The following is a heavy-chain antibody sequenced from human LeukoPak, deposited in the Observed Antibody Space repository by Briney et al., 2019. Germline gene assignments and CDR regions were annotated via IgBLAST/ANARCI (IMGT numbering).Heavy chain of an antibody. Sequence: PSETLSLTCAAYGGTFSSYDWSWIRQPPGKGLEWIGEINHSGSTNYNPSLKSRVTISVDTSKNQFSLKLSSVTAADTAVYYCAAVAGLVQYYGMDVWGQGTTVTVSS. D-gene: IGHD6-19*01. CDR2: INHSGST. V-gene: IGHV4-34*08. CDR3: AAVAGLVQYYGMDV. J-gene: IGHJ6*02. CDR1: GGTFSSYD.